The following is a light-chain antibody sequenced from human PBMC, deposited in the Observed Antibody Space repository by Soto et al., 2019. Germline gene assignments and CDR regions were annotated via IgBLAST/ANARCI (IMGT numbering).Light chain of an antibody. Sequence: QSVLTQPASVSGSPGQSITISCTGTSSDVGAYNYVSWYQQHPDKAPKLMIFDVSDRPSGVSNRFSGSNSGNTASLTISGLQAEDEADYFCSSYTSNSTLVFGGGTKVTVL. V-gene: IGLV2-14*01. CDR1: SSDVGAYNY. J-gene: IGLJ3*02. CDR2: DVS. CDR3: SSYTSNSTLV.